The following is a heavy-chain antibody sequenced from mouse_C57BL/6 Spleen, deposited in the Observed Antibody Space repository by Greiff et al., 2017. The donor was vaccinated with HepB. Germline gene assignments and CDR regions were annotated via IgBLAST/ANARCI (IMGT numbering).Heavy chain of an antibody. CDR1: GYTFTSYW. Sequence: QVQLQQPGAELVKPGASVKLSCKASGYTFTSYWMHWVKQRPGQGLEWIGMIHPNSGSTNYNEKFKSKATLTVDKSSSTAYMQLSSLTSEDSAVYYGARRGYYGSSYDAVGYWGQGTSVTVSS. J-gene: IGHJ4*01. V-gene: IGHV1-64*01. CDR2: IHPNSGST. D-gene: IGHD1-1*01. CDR3: ARRGYYGSSYDAVGY.